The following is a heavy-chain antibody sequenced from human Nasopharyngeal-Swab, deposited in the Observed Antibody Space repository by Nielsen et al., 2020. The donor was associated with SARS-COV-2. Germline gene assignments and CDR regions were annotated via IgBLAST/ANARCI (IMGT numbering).Heavy chain of an antibody. Sequence: WIRQPPGKGLEWIGSIYYSGSTYYNPSLKSRVTISVDTSKNQFSLKLSSVTAADTAVYYCARHERRWLQLRISWFDPWGQGTLGHRLL. J-gene: IGHJ5*02. D-gene: IGHD5-24*01. V-gene: IGHV4-39*01. CDR2: IYYSGST. CDR3: ARHERRWLQLRISWFDP.